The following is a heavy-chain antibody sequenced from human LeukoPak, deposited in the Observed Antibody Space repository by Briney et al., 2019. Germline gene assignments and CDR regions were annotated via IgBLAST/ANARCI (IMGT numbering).Heavy chain of an antibody. Sequence: SETLSLTCDVSGDSTSSYYWSWIRQPAGKGLEWLGRIYPSGSANYNPSLKSRGTMSVDTSKNQFSLRLSSVTAADTAAYFCARDYNNWYFDLWGRGTLVTVSS. CDR3: ARDYNNWYFDL. CDR1: GDSTSSYY. CDR2: IYPSGSA. V-gene: IGHV4-4*07. J-gene: IGHJ2*01. D-gene: IGHD5-24*01.